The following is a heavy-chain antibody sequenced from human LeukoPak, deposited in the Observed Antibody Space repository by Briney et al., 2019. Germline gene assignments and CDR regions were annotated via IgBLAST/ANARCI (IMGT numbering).Heavy chain of an antibody. CDR2: ISGSGGST. V-gene: IGHV3-23*01. CDR1: GFTFSSYA. Sequence: GSLRLSCAASGFTFSSYAMSWVRQAPGKGLEWVSAISGSGGSTYYADSVKGRFTISRDNSKNTLYLQMNSLRAEDTAVYYCAKDRRTMIVVAGAFDIWGQGTMVTVSS. D-gene: IGHD3-22*01. CDR3: AKDRRTMIVVAGAFDI. J-gene: IGHJ3*02.